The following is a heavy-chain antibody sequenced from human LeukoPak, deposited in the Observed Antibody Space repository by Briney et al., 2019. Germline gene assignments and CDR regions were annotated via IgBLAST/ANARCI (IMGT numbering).Heavy chain of an antibody. CDR1: GGSFTDFY. CDR3: ARDEGGIIVA. J-gene: IGHJ5*02. CDR2: IDQSGTS. Sequence: SETLSLTCAVYGGSFTDFYWTWIRQSPGKGLEWIGEIDQSGTSRYNPSLKRRVTISRDTSKKQFSLKMRAVTAADTAIYYCARDEGGIIVAWGQGARVTVS. V-gene: IGHV4-34*01. D-gene: IGHD1-26*01.